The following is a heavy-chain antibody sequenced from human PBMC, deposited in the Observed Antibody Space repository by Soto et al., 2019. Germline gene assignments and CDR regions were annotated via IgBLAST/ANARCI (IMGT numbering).Heavy chain of an antibody. D-gene: IGHD1-20*01. V-gene: IGHV3-9*01. CDR2: ISWNSGSI. Sequence: PGGSLRLSCAASGFTFDDYAMHWVRHAPGKGLEWVSGISWNSGSIGYADSVKGRFTISRDNGRNSLYLQMSSLRVEDTAVYYSACRYLEHCFSSGCSAPYDWWGQGAQVTVSS. CDR1: GFTFDDYA. CDR3: ACRYLEHCFSSGCSAPYDW. J-gene: IGHJ4*02.